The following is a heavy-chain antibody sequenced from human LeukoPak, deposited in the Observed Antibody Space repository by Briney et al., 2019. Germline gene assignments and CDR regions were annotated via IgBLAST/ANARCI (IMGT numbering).Heavy chain of an antibody. CDR2: IIPIFGTA. V-gene: IGHV1-69*13. Sequence: SVKVSCKASGGTFSSYAISWVGQAPGQGLEWMGGIIPIFGTANYAQKFQGRVTITADESTSTAYMELSSLRSEDTAVYYCARVRVVVVVAAATRLDYWGQGTLVTVSS. J-gene: IGHJ4*02. D-gene: IGHD2-15*01. CDR1: GGTFSSYA. CDR3: ARVRVVVVVAAATRLDY.